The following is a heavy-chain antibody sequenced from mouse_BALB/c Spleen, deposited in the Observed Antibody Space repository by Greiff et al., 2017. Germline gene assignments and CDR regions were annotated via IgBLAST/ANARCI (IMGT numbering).Heavy chain of an antibody. V-gene: IGHV5-6-2*01. D-gene: IGHD2-14*01. Sequence: EVKLMESGGGLVKLGGSLKLSCAASGFTFSSYYMSWVRQTPEKRLELVAAINSNGGSTYYPDTVKGRFTISRDNAKNTLYLQMSSLKSEDTALYYCARQGYRYFDYWGQGTTLTVSS. CDR1: GFTFSSYY. CDR2: INSNGGST. J-gene: IGHJ2*01. CDR3: ARQGYRYFDY.